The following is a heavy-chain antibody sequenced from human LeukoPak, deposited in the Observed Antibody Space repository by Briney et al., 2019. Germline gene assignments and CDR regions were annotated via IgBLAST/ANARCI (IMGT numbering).Heavy chain of an antibody. V-gene: IGHV1-18*01. CDR3: ARHSGGREREIWDI. D-gene: IGHD5-24*01. Sequence: GSSVKVSCKASGGTFSSYAISWVRQAPGQGLEWMGWISAYNGNTNYAQKLQGRVTMTTDTSTSTAYMELRSLRSDDTAVYYCARHSGGREREIWDIWGQGTMVTVSS. J-gene: IGHJ3*02. CDR2: ISAYNGNT. CDR1: GGTFSSYA.